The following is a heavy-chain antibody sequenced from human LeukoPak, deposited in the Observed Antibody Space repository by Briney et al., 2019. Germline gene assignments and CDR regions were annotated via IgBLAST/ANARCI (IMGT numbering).Heavy chain of an antibody. D-gene: IGHD1/OR15-1a*01. Sequence: PSETLSLTCAVSGDSVSSSHWWSWVRQPPGKGLEWIWEIYHSGSTNYNPSLKSRVTISVDKSKNQFSLKLGSVTAADTAVYYCAREWNSGLLHWGQGTLVTVSS. CDR2: IYHSGST. CDR3: AREWNSGLLH. V-gene: IGHV4-4*02. J-gene: IGHJ1*01. CDR1: GDSVSSSHW.